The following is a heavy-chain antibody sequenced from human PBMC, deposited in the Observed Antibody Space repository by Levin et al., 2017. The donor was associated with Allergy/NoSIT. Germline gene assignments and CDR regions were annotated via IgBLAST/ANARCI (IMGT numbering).Heavy chain of an antibody. Sequence: GESLKISCAASGFTFSNHGLAWARQAPGKGLEWVSTISSSGDNTFYADSVKGRFTISRDKSKNTVYLQLSGLRVEDTAVYYCAKCLRPYYYMDVWGKGTTVVVSS. J-gene: IGHJ6*03. CDR1: GFTFSNHG. D-gene: IGHD5/OR15-5a*01. V-gene: IGHV3-23*01. CDR3: AKCLRPYYYMDV. CDR2: ISSSGDNT.